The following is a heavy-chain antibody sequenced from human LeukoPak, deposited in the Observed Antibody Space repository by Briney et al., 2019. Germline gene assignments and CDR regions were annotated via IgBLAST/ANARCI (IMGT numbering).Heavy chain of an antibody. CDR3: ARDLEYNWFDP. Sequence: SETLSLTCTVSGGSISSYYWSWIRQPPGKGLEWIGYIYYSGSTNYNPSLKSRVTISVDTSKNQFSLRLSSVTAADTAVYYCARDLEYNWFDPWGQGTLVTVSS. J-gene: IGHJ5*02. CDR2: IYYSGST. V-gene: IGHV4-59*01. CDR1: GGSISSYY.